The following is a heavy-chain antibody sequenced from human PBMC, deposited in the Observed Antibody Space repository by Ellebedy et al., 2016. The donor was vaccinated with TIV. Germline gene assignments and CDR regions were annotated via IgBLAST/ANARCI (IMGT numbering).Heavy chain of an antibody. CDR1: GFALRSRGVG. J-gene: IGHJ4*02. CDR3: ARTNYGDRTFDF. Sequence: SGPTLVKPTQTLTLTCTFSGFALRSRGVGVGWLRQPPGKALEYLALFYWDFEQRYSPSLKSRLTITTDTSQKKVILTMTNMDPADTATYYCARTNYGDRTFDFWGQGTLVTVSS. CDR2: FYWDFEQ. V-gene: IGHV2-5*02. D-gene: IGHD2-21*02.